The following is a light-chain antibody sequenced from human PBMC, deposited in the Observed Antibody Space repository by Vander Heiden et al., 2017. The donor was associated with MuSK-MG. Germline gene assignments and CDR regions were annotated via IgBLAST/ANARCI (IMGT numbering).Light chain of an antibody. CDR2: EVS. V-gene: IGLV2-23*02. J-gene: IGLJ2*01. CDR3: CSYAGSSIHVV. CDR1: SSDVGSYNL. Sequence: QPDRTRAASVSRAPGGSITISCTGTSSDVGSYNLVSWYQQHPGKAPKLMIYEVSKRPSGVSNRFSGSKSGNTASLTISGLQAEDEADYYCCSYAGSSIHVVFGGGTKLTVL.